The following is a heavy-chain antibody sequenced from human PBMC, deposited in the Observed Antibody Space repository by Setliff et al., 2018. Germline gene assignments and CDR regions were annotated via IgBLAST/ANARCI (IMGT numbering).Heavy chain of an antibody. J-gene: IGHJ4*02. D-gene: IGHD3-16*02. CDR1: GDSISSGYYY. CDR3: ARDNNPGYRGYWGRFDY. V-gene: IGHV4-31*03. CDR2: IYYSGST. Sequence: SETLSLTCTVSGDSISSGYYYWTWIRQSAGKGLEWIGYIYYSGSTYYNPSLKSRVTISVDTSKNQFSLKLSSVTAADTAVYYCARDNNPGYRGYWGRFDYWGQGTQVTVSS.